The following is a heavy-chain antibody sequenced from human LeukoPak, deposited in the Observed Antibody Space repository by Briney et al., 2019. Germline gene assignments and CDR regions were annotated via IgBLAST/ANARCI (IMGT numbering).Heavy chain of an antibody. CDR3: ARALKGSGSLNWFDP. D-gene: IGHD6-19*01. CDR1: GGSISSYY. J-gene: IGHJ5*02. V-gene: IGHV4-59*08. Sequence: SETLSLTCTVSGGSISSYYWSWIRQPPGKGQEWIGYIYYSGSTNYNPSLQSRVTISVDTSKNQFSLKLSSATAADTAVYYCARALKGSGSLNWFDPWGQGTLVTVSS. CDR2: IYYSGST.